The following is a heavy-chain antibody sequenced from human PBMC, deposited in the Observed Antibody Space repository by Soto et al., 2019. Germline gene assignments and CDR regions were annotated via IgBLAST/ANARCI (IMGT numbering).Heavy chain of an antibody. Sequence: EVQLVESGGGLVQPGGSLRLSCAASGFTFSSYWMSWVRQAPGKGLEWVANIKQDGSEKYYVDSVKGRFTISRDNAKNSRYLEMNSLRAEDTAVYYCARDERYCSSTSCYGYSIYWGQGTLVTVSS. CDR3: ARDERYCSSTSCYGYSIY. CDR2: IKQDGSEK. V-gene: IGHV3-7*01. J-gene: IGHJ4*02. CDR1: GFTFSSYW. D-gene: IGHD2-2*01.